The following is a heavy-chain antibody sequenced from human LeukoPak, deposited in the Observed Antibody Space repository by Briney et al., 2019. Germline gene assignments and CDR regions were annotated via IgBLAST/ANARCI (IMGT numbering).Heavy chain of an antibody. CDR3: ARVLDGSGYYLTYYYYGTDV. CDR1: GFTFSNYA. D-gene: IGHD3-22*01. J-gene: IGHJ6*02. V-gene: IGHV3-30*04. Sequence: PGGSLRLSCAASGFTFSNYAMHWVRQAPGKGLEWVAVISYDGSNKYYADSVKGRFTISRDNSKNTLYLQMNSLRAEDTAVYYCARVLDGSGYYLTYYYYGTDVWGQGTTVSVSS. CDR2: ISYDGSNK.